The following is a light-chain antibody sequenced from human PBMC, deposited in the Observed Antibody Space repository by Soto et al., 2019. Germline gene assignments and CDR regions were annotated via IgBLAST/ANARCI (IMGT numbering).Light chain of an antibody. CDR3: QQSYSTRCS. V-gene: IGKV1-39*01. Sequence: DIQMTQSPSSLSASVGDRVTITCRASQSISSYLNWYQQKPGKAPKILIYAASSLQSQVPSRFSGSGSGTDFTLTISSLQPEDFATYYCQQSYSTRCSFGQGTKLEIK. J-gene: IGKJ2*01. CDR1: QSISSY. CDR2: AAS.